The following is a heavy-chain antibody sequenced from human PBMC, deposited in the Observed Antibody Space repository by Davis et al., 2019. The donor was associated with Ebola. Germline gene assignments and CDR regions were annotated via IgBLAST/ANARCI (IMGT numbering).Heavy chain of an antibody. Sequence: ASVKVSCKASGYTFTGYYMHWVRQAPGQGLEWMGRINPNSGGTNYAQKFQGRVTMTRDTPISTAYMELSGLRSDDTAVYYCTTPGGQDSGYDVFDIWGQGTMVTVSS. CDR2: INPNSGGT. D-gene: IGHD5-12*01. CDR1: GYTFTGYY. CDR3: TTPGGQDSGYDVFDI. V-gene: IGHV1-2*06. J-gene: IGHJ3*02.